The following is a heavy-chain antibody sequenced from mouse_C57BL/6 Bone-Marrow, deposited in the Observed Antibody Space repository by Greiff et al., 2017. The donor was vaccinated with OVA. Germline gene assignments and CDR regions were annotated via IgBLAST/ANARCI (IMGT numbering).Heavy chain of an antibody. J-gene: IGHJ4*01. CDR1: GFTFSDFY. V-gene: IGHV7-1*01. Sequence: EVKLVESGGGLVQSGRSLRLSCATSGFTFSDFYMEWVRHAPGKGLEWIAASRNKANDYTTEYSASVKGRFIVSRDTSQSILYLQMNALRAEDTAIYYCARDEPGTSYAMDYWGQGTSVTVSS. D-gene: IGHD4-1*01. CDR3: ARDEPGTSYAMDY. CDR2: SRNKANDYTT.